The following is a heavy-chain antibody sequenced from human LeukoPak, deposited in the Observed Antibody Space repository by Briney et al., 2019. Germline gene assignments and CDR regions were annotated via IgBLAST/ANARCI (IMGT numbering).Heavy chain of an antibody. J-gene: IGHJ5*02. V-gene: IGHV5-51*01. CDR2: IYPGDSDT. D-gene: IGHD2-2*02. CDR1: GYSFTSYW. Sequence: GESLKISCKGSGYSFTSYWIGWVRQMPGKGLEWMGIIYPGDSDTRYSPSFQGQVTMSADKSINTAYLEWSSLKASDTAMYYCARHDKGNCSSSTCYSWFDPWGQGTLVSVSS. CDR3: ARHDKGNCSSSTCYSWFDP.